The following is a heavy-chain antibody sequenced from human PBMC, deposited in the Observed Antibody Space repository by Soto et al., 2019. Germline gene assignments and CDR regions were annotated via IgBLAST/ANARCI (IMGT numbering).Heavy chain of an antibody. Sequence: GGSLRLSCAASGFTFSRKTMHWVRQAPVNGLEFVAAITDYLTNKYYADSVKGRFTISRNNSKNTLYLQMISLRTEDTAVYFCVREVYYDFRSGFNTHPYYFDYWGQGT. D-gene: IGHD3-3*01. V-gene: IGHV3-30*04. CDR1: GFTFSRKT. CDR3: VREVYYDFRSGFNTHPYYFDY. CDR2: ITDYLTNK. J-gene: IGHJ4*02.